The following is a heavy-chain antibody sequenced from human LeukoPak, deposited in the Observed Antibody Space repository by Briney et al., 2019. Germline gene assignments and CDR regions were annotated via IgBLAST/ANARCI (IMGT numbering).Heavy chain of an antibody. CDR2: INSDGSNT. V-gene: IGHV3-74*03. D-gene: IGHD2-2*01. CDR1: RFTFSNNW. Sequence: GGSLRLSCAASRFTFSNNWMHWVRQAPGKGLVWVSCINSDGSNTKYADSVKGRFTVSRDNAKNTLYLQMNSLRVEDTAVYYCARAFSSLGLDPWGQGTLVTVSS. J-gene: IGHJ5*02. CDR3: ARAFSSLGLDP.